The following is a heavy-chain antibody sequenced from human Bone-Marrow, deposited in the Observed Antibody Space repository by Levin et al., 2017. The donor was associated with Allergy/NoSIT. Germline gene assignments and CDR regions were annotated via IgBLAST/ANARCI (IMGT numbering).Heavy chain of an antibody. Sequence: ETLSLTCAASGFTFSTYWMTWVRQAAGKGLEWVANIKQDGSEKNYVDSVKGRFTISRDNAKDSLNLQMNSLRAEDTAVYYCARSGRGDASSYSWFDYWGQGTPVTVSS. D-gene: IGHD5-24*01. CDR2: IKQDGSEK. CDR3: ARSGRGDASSYSWFDY. J-gene: IGHJ4*02. CDR1: GFTFSTYW. V-gene: IGHV3-7*01.